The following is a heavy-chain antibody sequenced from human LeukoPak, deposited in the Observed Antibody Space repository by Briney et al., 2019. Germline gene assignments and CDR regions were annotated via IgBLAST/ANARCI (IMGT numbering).Heavy chain of an antibody. J-gene: IGHJ5*02. CDR3: AKEVMILPRFDP. CDR1: GFTVSSNY. V-gene: IGHV3-66*01. CDR2: IYSGDST. Sequence: GGSLRLSCAASGFTVSSNYMSWVRQAPGKGLEWVSVIYSGDSTYYADSVKGRFTISRDNSKNTLYLQMNSLRAEDTAVYYCAKEVMILPRFDPWGQGTLVTVSS. D-gene: IGHD3-16*01.